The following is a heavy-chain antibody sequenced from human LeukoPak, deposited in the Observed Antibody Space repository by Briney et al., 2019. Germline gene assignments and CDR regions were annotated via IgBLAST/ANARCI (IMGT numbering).Heavy chain of an antibody. CDR3: ATKIFSDGFDT. CDR1: GFNFSRDA. D-gene: IGHD3-9*01. J-gene: IGHJ3*02. CDR2: ISPDGINT. Sequence: GGFLRLSCVGSGFNFSRDAMHWVRQAPGKGLEWVAVISPDGINTYYADSVKGRLTISRDNSKNTLYLEMNSQRTEDTALYYCATKIFSDGFDTWGQGTMVTVSS. V-gene: IGHV3-30-3*01.